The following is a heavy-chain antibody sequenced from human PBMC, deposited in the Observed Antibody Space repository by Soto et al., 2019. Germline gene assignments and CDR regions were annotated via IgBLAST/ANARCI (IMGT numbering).Heavy chain of an antibody. Sequence: GGSLRLSCAASGFTFSSYSMNWVRQAPGKGLEWVSSISSSSSYIYYADSVKGRFTISRDNAKNSLYLQMNSLRAEDTAVYYCARRDQGVLMVYAIEYYYYYMDVWGKGTTVTVSS. V-gene: IGHV3-21*01. D-gene: IGHD2-8*01. J-gene: IGHJ6*03. CDR3: ARRDQGVLMVYAIEYYYYYMDV. CDR2: ISSSSSYI. CDR1: GFTFSSYS.